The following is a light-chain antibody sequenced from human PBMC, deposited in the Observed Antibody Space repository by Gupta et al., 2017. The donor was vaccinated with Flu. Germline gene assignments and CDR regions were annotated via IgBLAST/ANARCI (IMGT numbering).Light chain of an antibody. CDR2: GAS. J-gene: IGKJ1*01. Sequence: DIQLTQSPSSLSASIGDTVTITCRASQSIYKYLNWYQQKAGKAPSLVIYGASTLQGGVPPRFSGRRSGTDFTLTISSLQPEDFGTYYCQHSFTTPWTSGQGTRVEIK. CDR1: QSIYKY. V-gene: IGKV1-39*01. CDR3: QHSFTTPWT.